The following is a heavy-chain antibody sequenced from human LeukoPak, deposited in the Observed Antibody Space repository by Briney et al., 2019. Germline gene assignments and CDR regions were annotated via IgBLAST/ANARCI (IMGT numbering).Heavy chain of an antibody. V-gene: IGHV1-2*02. CDR3: ARVSVQYYYGSGSYYNVYFDY. CDR1: GYTFTGYY. Sequence: ASVKVSRKASGYTFTGYYMHWVRQAPGQGLEWMGWINPNSGGTNYAQKFQGRVTMTRDTSISTAYMEPSRLRSDDTAVYYCARVSVQYYYGSGSYYNVYFDYWGQGTLVTVSS. D-gene: IGHD3-10*01. CDR2: INPNSGGT. J-gene: IGHJ4*02.